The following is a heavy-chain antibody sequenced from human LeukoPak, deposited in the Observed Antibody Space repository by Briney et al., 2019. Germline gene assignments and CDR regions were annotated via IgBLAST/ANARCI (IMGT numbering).Heavy chain of an antibody. Sequence: ETLSLTCTVSGGSISSYYWTWIRQPPGKGLEWIGYIHYSGSSRSHPSLNSRVTMSVDTSKSQFSLKLTSVTAADTAVYYCARGRRTAVVTDFDYWGQGILVTVPS. J-gene: IGHJ4*02. V-gene: IGHV4-59*01. CDR1: GGSISSYY. CDR3: ARGRRTAVVTDFDY. CDR2: IHYSGSS. D-gene: IGHD2-21*02.